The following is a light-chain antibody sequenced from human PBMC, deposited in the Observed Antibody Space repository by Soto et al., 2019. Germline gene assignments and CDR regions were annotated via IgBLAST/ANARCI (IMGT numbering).Light chain of an antibody. Sequence: EIVLPRPPNTLSLTPVERAPLSCRASQSVSSYLAWYQQKPGQAPRLLIYDASNRATGIPARFSGSGSGTDFTLTISSLEPEDFAVYYCQQRSNWPKTFGQGANADI. V-gene: IGKV3-11*01. CDR1: QSVSSY. CDR3: QQRSNWPKT. CDR2: DAS. J-gene: IGKJ1*01.